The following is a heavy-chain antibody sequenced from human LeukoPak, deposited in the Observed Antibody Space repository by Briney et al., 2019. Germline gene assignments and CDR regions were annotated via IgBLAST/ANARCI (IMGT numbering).Heavy chain of an antibody. V-gene: IGHV4-34*01. CDR3: ARGPYYYGSGPSPG. D-gene: IGHD3-10*01. J-gene: IGHJ4*02. CDR1: GGSFSGYY. Sequence: SETLSLTCAVYGGSFSGYYWSWIRQPPGKGLEWIGGINHSGSTNYNPSLKSRVTISVDTSKNQFSLKLSSVTAADTAVYYCARGPYYYGSGPSPGWGQGTLVTVSS. CDR2: INHSGST.